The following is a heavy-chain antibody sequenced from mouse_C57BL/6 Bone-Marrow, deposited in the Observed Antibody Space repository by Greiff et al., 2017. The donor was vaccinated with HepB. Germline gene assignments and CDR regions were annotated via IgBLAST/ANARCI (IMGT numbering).Heavy chain of an antibody. CDR2: IFPGSGST. D-gene: IGHD1-1*01. Sequence: QVQLQQSGPELVKPGASVKISCKASGYTFTDYYINWVKQRPGQGLEWIGWIFPGSGSTYYNEKFKGKATLTVDKSSSTAYMLLSSLTSEDSAVYFCARALITTVRSFYAMDYWGQGTSVTVSS. CDR1: GYTFTDYY. J-gene: IGHJ4*01. V-gene: IGHV1-75*01. CDR3: ARALITTVRSFYAMDY.